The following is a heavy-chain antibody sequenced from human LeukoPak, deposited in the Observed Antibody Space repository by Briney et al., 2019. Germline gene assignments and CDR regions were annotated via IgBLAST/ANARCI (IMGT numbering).Heavy chain of an antibody. CDR1: GFTFSSYG. V-gene: IGHV3-30*18. Sequence: GGSLRLSCAASGFTFSSYGMHWVRQAPGKGLEWVAVISYDGSNKYYADSVKGRFTISRDNSKNTLYLQMNSLRAEGTAVYYCAKDLSFAYWGQGTLVTVSS. CDR3: AKDLSFAY. CDR2: ISYDGSNK. J-gene: IGHJ4*02.